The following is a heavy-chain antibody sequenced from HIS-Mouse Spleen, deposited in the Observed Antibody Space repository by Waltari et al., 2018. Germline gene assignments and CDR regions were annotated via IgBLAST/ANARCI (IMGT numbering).Heavy chain of an antibody. J-gene: IGHJ3*02. CDR3: ASIAVAGTNAFDI. CDR2: FFPILGTA. Sequence: QVQLVQSGAEVKKPGSSVKVSCKASGGTFSSYAISWVRQAPGQGLEWRGGFFPILGTANYAQKFQGRVTITADESTSTAYMELSSLRSEDTAVYYCASIAVAGTNAFDIWGQGTMVTVSS. V-gene: IGHV1-69*01. CDR1: GGTFSSYA. D-gene: IGHD6-19*01.